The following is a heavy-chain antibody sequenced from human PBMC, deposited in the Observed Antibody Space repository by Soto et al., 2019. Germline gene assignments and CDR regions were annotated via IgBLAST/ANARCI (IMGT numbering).Heavy chain of an antibody. CDR2: ISGSGGST. J-gene: IGHJ4*02. V-gene: IGHV3-23*01. D-gene: IGHD2-15*01. Sequence: EVQLLESGGGLVQPGGSLRLSCAASGFTFSSYAMSRVRQAPGKGLEWVSAISGSGGSTYYADSVKGRFTISRDNSKNPLYLQMNSLIAEDTAVYYCATVRESDIVVVVAAPRFDYWGQGTLVTVSS. CDR1: GFTFSSYA. CDR3: ATVRESDIVVVVAAPRFDY.